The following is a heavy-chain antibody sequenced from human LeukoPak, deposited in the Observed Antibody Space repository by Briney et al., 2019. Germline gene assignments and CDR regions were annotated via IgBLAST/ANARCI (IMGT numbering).Heavy chain of an antibody. Sequence: SETLSLTCTVSGGSIGSYHWSWIRQSPGKGLEWIGYIYYSGSTKYNPSLKSRVTISLDTSKNQFSLKLSSVTAADTAVYYCTRGSIAYYYMDVWGKGTTVTISS. D-gene: IGHD3-22*01. CDR2: IYYSGST. CDR3: TRGSIAYYYMDV. V-gene: IGHV4-59*01. J-gene: IGHJ6*03. CDR1: GGSIGSYH.